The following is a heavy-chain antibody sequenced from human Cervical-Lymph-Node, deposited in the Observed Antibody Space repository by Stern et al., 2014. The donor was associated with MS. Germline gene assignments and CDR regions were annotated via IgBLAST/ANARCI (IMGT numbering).Heavy chain of an antibody. CDR3: ARSGSYSDAFDI. D-gene: IGHD1-26*01. Sequence: QLVQSGAEVKKPGASVKVSCKASGYTFSSYYMHWVRQAPGKGLEWMGIINPSGGSTRYAQKFQGTVTMTRDTSTSTVYMELSRQRSEDTAVYYCARSGSYSDAFDIWGQGTMVTVSS. J-gene: IGHJ3*02. V-gene: IGHV1-46*01. CDR1: GYTFSSYY. CDR2: INPSGGST.